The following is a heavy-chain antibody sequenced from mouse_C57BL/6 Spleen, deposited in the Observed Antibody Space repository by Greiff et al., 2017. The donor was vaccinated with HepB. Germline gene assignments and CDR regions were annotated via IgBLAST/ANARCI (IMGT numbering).Heavy chain of an antibody. D-gene: IGHD1-1*01. CDR3: ARDEGPYYGSSYGAMDY. CDR2: FYPGSGSI. J-gene: IGHJ4*01. V-gene: IGHV1-62-2*01. CDR1: GYTFTEYT. Sequence: QVQLQQSGAELVKPGASVKLSCKASGYTFTEYTIHWVKQRSGQGLEWIGWFYPGSGSIKYNEKFKDKATLTADKPSSTVYMELSRLTSEDSAVYFCARDEGPYYGSSYGAMDYWGQGTSVTVSS.